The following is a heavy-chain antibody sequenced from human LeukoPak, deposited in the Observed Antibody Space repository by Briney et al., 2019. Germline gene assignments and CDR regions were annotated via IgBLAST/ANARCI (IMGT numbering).Heavy chain of an antibody. Sequence: ASVKVSCKASGGTFSGYAISWVRQAPGQGLEWMGGIIPIFGTANYAQKFQGRVTITADISTSTAYMELSSLRSEDTAVYYCAKCTAMGPHYYYYYMDVWGKGTTVTVSS. CDR3: AKCTAMGPHYYYYYMDV. D-gene: IGHD5-18*01. CDR2: IIPIFGTA. V-gene: IGHV1-69*06. CDR1: GGTFSGYA. J-gene: IGHJ6*03.